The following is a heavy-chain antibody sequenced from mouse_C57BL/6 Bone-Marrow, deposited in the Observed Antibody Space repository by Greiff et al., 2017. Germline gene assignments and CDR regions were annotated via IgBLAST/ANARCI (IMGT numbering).Heavy chain of an antibody. CDR2: IWRGGST. V-gene: IGHV2-2*01. J-gene: IGHJ4*01. D-gene: IGHD1-1*01. CDR1: GFSLTSYG. CDR3: ATHYGSSRYYAMDY. Sequence: VQLQESGPGLVQPSQSLSITCTVSGFSLTSYGVHWVRQSPGKGLEWLGVIWRGGSTDYNAAFISRLSISKDNSKSQVFFKMNSLQADDTAIYYCATHYGSSRYYAMDYWGQGTSVTVSS.